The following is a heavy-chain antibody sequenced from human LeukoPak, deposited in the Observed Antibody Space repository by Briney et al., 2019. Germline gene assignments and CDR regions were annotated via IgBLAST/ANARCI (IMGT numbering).Heavy chain of an antibody. CDR3: ARGGSYGFYFDY. V-gene: IGHV1-69*04. J-gene: IGHJ4*02. CDR1: GGTFSSYA. CDR2: IIPILGIA. D-gene: IGHD5-18*01. Sequence: ASVKVSCKASGGTFSSYAISWVRQAPGQGLGWMGRIIPILGIANYAQKFQGRVTITADKSTSTAYMELSSLRSEDTAVYYCARGGSYGFYFDYWGQGTLVTVSS.